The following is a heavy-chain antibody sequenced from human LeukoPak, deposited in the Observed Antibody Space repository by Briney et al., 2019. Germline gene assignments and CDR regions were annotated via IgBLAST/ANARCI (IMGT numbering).Heavy chain of an antibody. CDR3: AKGGGSGWPLDY. CDR1: GFTFSSYA. V-gene: IGHV3-23*01. Sequence: GGSLRLSCAASGFTFSSYAMSWVRQAPGKGLEWVSTISGTGGSTYYTDSVKGRFTISRDNSKNTLYLQMNSLRAEDTAVYYCAKGGGSGWPLDYWGQGTLVTVSS. D-gene: IGHD6-19*01. CDR2: ISGTGGST. J-gene: IGHJ4*02.